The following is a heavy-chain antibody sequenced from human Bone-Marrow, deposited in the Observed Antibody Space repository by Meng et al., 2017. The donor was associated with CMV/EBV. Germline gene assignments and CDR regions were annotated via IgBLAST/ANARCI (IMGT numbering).Heavy chain of an antibody. CDR2: INHSGST. CDR3: ARGSVRYYYYGMDV. Sequence: SETLSLTCAVYGGSFSGYYWSWIRQPPGKGLEWIGEINHSGSTNYNPSLKSRVTISVDTSKNQFSLKPSSVTAADTAVYYCARGSVRYYYYGMDVWGQGTTVTVSS. CDR1: GGSFSGYY. V-gene: IGHV4-34*01. D-gene: IGHD3-10*01. J-gene: IGHJ6*02.